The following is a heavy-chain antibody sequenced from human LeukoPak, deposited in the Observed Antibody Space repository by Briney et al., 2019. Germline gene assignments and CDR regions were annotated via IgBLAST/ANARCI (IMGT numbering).Heavy chain of an antibody. CDR2: INHSGSP. Sequence: SETLSFTCAVYGRSFSGYYWTWIRQPPGRGLEWIGQINHSGSPNYNPSLKSRITISVDMSKNQFSLKLSSVTAADTAVYYCARLGPYDIVTDDAFDVWGQGTMVTVSS. J-gene: IGHJ3*01. CDR3: ARLGPYDIVTDDAFDV. CDR1: GRSFSGYY. D-gene: IGHD3-9*01. V-gene: IGHV4-34*01.